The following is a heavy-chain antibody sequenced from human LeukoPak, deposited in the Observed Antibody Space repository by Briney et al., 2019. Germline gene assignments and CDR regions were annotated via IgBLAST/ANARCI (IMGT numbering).Heavy chain of an antibody. Sequence: GGALRLSCAVSLITLSNYGMSMVRQAPGKRVEWVAGICDGGGRTNYADSVKGRFTISRGNPKNTLYLQMNSLRAEDTAVYFCAKRGVVIRVILVGFHKEAYYFDSWGQGALVTVSS. D-gene: IGHD3-22*01. V-gene: IGHV3-23*01. CDR3: AKRGVVIRVILVGFHKEAYYFDS. CDR1: LITLSNYG. J-gene: IGHJ4*02. CDR2: ICDGGGRT.